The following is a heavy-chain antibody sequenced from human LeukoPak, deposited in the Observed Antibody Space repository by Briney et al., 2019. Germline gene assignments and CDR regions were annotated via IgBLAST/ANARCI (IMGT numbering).Heavy chain of an antibody. Sequence: GGSLRLSCAASGFTFSSYAMSWVRQAPGKGLEWVSAISGSGGSTYYADSVKGRFTISRDNSKNTLYLQMNSLRAEDTAVYYCAKADAMATYSPLNAFDIWGQGTMVTVSS. D-gene: IGHD5-24*01. CDR3: AKADAMATYSPLNAFDI. J-gene: IGHJ3*02. CDR2: ISGSGGST. CDR1: GFTFSSYA. V-gene: IGHV3-23*01.